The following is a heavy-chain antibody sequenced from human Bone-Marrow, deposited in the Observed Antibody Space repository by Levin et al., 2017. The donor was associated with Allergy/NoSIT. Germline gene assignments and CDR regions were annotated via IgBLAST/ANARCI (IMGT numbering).Heavy chain of an antibody. CDR2: INHSGGT. V-gene: IGHV4-34*01. CDR1: GGSFSGYC. Sequence: SETLSLTCAVYGGSFSGYCWNWIRQPPGGGLEWIGEINHSGGTNYNPSLKSRVTMSVDTSKNQFSLELTSVTAADTAVYYCAGRRASSGYWYFDLWGRGTLVIVSS. CDR3: AGRRASSGYWYFDL. D-gene: IGHD2-15*01. J-gene: IGHJ2*01.